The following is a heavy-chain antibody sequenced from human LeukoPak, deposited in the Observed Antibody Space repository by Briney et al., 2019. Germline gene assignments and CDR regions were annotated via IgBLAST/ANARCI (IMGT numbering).Heavy chain of an antibody. CDR3: AMGRKRGHIDD. CDR2: ISGSGGST. D-gene: IGHD1-1*01. CDR1: GFTFSLYA. Sequence: GGSLRLSCAASGFTFSLYAMNWVRQAPGKGLGWVSAISGSGGSTYYADSVKGRFTISRDNYKNTLYLQMDSLRAEDTAVYYCAMGRKRGHIDDWGQGTLVTVSS. J-gene: IGHJ4*02. V-gene: IGHV3-23*01.